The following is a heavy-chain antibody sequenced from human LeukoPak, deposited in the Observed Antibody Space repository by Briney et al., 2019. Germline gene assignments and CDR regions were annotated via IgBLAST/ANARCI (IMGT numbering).Heavy chain of an antibody. V-gene: IGHV3-74*01. CDR2: INSDGSSA. CDR3: ARDPRYCGGDCYTFDY. Sequence: GGSLRLSCAASGFIFSRYWMNWVRQAPGKGPVWVSRINSDGSSASYADSVKGRFTISRDNAKNTLYLQMNSLRAEDTAVYYCARDPRYCGGDCYTFDYWGQGTLVTVSS. D-gene: IGHD2-21*02. CDR1: GFIFSRYW. J-gene: IGHJ4*02.